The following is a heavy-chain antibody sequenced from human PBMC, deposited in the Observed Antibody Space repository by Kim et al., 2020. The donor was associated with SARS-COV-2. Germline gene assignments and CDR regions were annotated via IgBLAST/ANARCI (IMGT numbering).Heavy chain of an antibody. J-gene: IGHJ4*02. D-gene: IGHD3-10*01. V-gene: IGHV1-18*01. Sequence: AQKFQGRVTMTTDTSTTTAYMELRSLRSDDTAVYYCARVQDYYGSGSYQDYWGQGTLVTVSS. CDR3: ARVQDYYGSGSYQDY.